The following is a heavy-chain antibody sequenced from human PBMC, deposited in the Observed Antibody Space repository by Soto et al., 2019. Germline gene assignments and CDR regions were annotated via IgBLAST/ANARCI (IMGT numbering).Heavy chain of an antibody. CDR2: ISYDGSNK. V-gene: IGHV3-30*18. Sequence: QVQLVESGGGVVQPGRSLRLSCAASGFTFSSYGMHWVRQAPGKGLEWVAVISYDGSNKYYADSVKGRFTISRDNXXHALYLQMNSLRAEDTAVYYCAKDETSITTVRGGYWGQGTLVTVSS. CDR1: GFTFSSYG. J-gene: IGHJ4*02. D-gene: IGHD3-10*01. CDR3: AKDETSITTVRGGY.